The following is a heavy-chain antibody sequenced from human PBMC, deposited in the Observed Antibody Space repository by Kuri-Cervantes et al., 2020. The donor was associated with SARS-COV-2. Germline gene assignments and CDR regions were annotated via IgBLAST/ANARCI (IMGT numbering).Heavy chain of an antibody. Sequence: ASVKVSCKASGYTFTSYGISWVRQAPGQGLEWMGWISAYNGNTNYAQKLQGRVTMTTDTSTSTAYMELRSLRSDDTAVYYCARTPRPYGSGSYYNAWFDPWGRGTLVTVSS. CDR2: ISAYNGNT. D-gene: IGHD3-10*01. CDR1: GYTFTSYG. J-gene: IGHJ5*02. CDR3: ARTPRPYGSGSYYNAWFDP. V-gene: IGHV1-18*01.